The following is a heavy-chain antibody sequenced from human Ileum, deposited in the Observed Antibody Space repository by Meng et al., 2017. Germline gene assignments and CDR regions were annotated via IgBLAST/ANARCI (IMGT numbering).Heavy chain of an antibody. CDR1: CDSISSSGW. D-gene: IGHD1-26*01. CDR3: ARHIVGPTPGMEY. Sequence: QVRVRGSGPGPWKPSGTLALTCAGACDSISSSGWWGWVRQPPGKGLEWIRQIYQIGSTNYNPSLKSRVTISIDRSENQLSLKLSSVTAADTAVYYCARHIVGPTPGMEYWGQGTLVTVSS. CDR2: IYQIGST. V-gene: IGHV4-4*02. J-gene: IGHJ4*02.